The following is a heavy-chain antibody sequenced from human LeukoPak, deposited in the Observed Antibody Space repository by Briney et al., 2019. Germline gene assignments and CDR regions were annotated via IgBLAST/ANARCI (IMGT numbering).Heavy chain of an antibody. Sequence: PSETLSLTCTVSGGSISSYYWSWIRQPPGKGLEWIGYVYYSGSTNYNPSLKSRVTISVDTSKNQFSLKLSSVIAADTAVYYCARATRCGGDCYSSYYHYMDVWGKGTTVTVSS. CDR2: VYYSGST. J-gene: IGHJ6*03. CDR3: ARATRCGGDCYSSYYHYMDV. V-gene: IGHV4-59*01. CDR1: GGSISSYY. D-gene: IGHD2-21*02.